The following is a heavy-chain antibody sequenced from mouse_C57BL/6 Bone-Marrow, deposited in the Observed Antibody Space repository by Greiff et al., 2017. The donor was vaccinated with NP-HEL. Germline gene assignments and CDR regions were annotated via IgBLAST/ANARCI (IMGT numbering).Heavy chain of an antibody. Sequence: QVQLQQSGAELARPGASVKLSCKASGYTFTSYGISWVKQRTGQGLEWIGEIYPRSGNTSYNEKFKGKATLTADKSSSTAYMELRSLTSEDSAVYFCARRILLLSSSDYYAMDYWGQGTSVTVSS. CDR2: IYPRSGNT. J-gene: IGHJ4*01. CDR1: GYTFTSYG. CDR3: ARRILLLSSSDYYAMDY. V-gene: IGHV1-81*01. D-gene: IGHD1-1*01.